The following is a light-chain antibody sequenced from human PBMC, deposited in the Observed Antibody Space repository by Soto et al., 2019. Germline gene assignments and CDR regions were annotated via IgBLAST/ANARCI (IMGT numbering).Light chain of an antibody. J-gene: IGKJ4*01. CDR1: QSVSSY. CDR3: QQRSNLPLT. V-gene: IGKV3-11*01. Sequence: EIVLTQSPATLSLSPGETATLSCRASQSVSSYLAWYQQKPGQAPRLLIYDASNRATGIPARFSGSGSGTDFTLTISSLEPEDFAVYYCQQRSNLPLTFGGGTKVEIK. CDR2: DAS.